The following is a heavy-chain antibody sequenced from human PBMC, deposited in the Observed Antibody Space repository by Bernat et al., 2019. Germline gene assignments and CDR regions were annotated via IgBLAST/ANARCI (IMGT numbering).Heavy chain of an antibody. Sequence: QVQLVESGGGVVQPGRSLRLSCAASGFTFSSYAMHWVRQAPGKGLEGVAVISYDGSNKYYADSVKGRFTISRDNSKNTLYLQMNSLRAEDTAVYYCARAAIYCSGGSCHASMDVWGKGTTVTVSS. V-gene: IGHV3-30*01. CDR2: ISYDGSNK. CDR3: ARAAIYCSGGSCHASMDV. J-gene: IGHJ6*03. D-gene: IGHD2-15*01. CDR1: GFTFSSYA.